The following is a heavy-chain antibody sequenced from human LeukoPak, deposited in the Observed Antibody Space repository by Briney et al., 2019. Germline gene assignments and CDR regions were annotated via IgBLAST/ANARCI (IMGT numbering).Heavy chain of an antibody. CDR2: ISSSGSTI. J-gene: IGHJ6*02. Sequence: GGSLRLSCAASGFTFSSHAMSWVRQAPGKGLEWVSYISSSGSTIYYADSVKGRFTISRDNAKNSLYLQMNSLRAEDTAVYYCASSIAHYGMDVWGQGTTVTVSS. D-gene: IGHD6-13*01. V-gene: IGHV3-48*03. CDR3: ASSIAHYGMDV. CDR1: GFTFSSHA.